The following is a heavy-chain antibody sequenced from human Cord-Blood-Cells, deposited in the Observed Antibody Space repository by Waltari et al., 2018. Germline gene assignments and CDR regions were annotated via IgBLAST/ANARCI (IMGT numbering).Heavy chain of an antibody. J-gene: IGHJ4*02. V-gene: IGHV3-74*01. CDR1: GFTFSSYW. CDR2: INRGGGRT. Sequence: EVQLVESGGGLVQPGGSLRLSCAASGFTFSSYWMHWVRQAPGKGLGWGSRINRGGGRTSYSDSGKGRVTISRANAKNTLYLQMNSLSAEDTAVYYCARVLWGSGSYYFDYWGQGTLVTVSS. D-gene: IGHD3-10*01. CDR3: ARVLWGSGSYYFDY.